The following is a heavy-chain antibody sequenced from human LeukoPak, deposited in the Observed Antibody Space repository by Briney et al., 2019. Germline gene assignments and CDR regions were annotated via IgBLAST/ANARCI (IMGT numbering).Heavy chain of an antibody. J-gene: IGHJ6*02. D-gene: IGHD3-10*01. Sequence: GASVKVSCKASGYTFTGYYMHWVRQAPGQGLEWMGWINPNSGGTNYAQKFQGRVTMTRDTSISTAYMELSRLRSDDTAVYYCARAPRSYYGSGSLGYYYYYGMDVWGQGTTVTVSS. CDR1: GYTFTGYY. CDR3: ARAPRSYYGSGSLGYYYYYGMDV. CDR2: INPNSGGT. V-gene: IGHV1-2*02.